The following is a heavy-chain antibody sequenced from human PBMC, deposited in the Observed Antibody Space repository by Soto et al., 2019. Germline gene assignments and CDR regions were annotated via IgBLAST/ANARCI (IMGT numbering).Heavy chain of an antibody. CDR2: ISYDGSNR. J-gene: IGHJ4*02. CDR3: VGGQYYFDY. V-gene: IGHV3-30*03. Sequence: QVQLVESGGAGFQLGSSLSLPCEASGSPSIPYGRHWAREGPGKGLEWVAVISYDGSNRYYADSVKGRFTISRDNSKNTLYLQMNDLRPEDTALYYCVGGQYYFDYRGQGTLVTVSS. CDR1: GSPSIPYG. D-gene: IGHD3-10*01.